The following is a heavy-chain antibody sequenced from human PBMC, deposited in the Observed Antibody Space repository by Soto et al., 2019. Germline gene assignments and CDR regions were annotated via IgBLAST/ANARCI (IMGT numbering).Heavy chain of an antibody. V-gene: IGHV1-2*02. CDR3: ARERITGSFYYGMDV. J-gene: IGHJ6*02. CDR1: GYTFSGYY. Sequence: QVQLVQSGPEVKKPGASVKVSCKTSGYTFSGYYLHWVRQAPGQGLEWMGWIHPTSGNTNYAQKFQGRVTLTRDTPITTAYMELSSLRSDDTAVYYCARERITGSFYYGMDVWGQGTTVTVSS. D-gene: IGHD1-20*01. CDR2: IHPTSGNT.